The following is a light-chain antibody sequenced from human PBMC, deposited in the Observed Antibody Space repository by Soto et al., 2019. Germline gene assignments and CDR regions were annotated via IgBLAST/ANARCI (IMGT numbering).Light chain of an antibody. CDR1: QGISSY. V-gene: IGKV1-5*03. CDR2: KAS. CDR3: QQYNSYSGT. J-gene: IGKJ1*01. Sequence: DIQLTQSPSSLSASVGDRVTITCRASQGISSYLAWYQQKPGKAPKLLIYKASSLESGVPSRFSGSGSGTEFTLTISSLQPDDFATYYCQQYNSYSGTFGQGTKVDIK.